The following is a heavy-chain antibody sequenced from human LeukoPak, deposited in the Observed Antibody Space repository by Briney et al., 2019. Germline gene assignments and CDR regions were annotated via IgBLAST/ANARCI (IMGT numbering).Heavy chain of an antibody. CDR1: GYTFTSYA. J-gene: IGHJ4*02. V-gene: IGHV1-3*03. CDR3: ARESVDALNKQWLVTGRYYFDY. D-gene: IGHD6-19*01. Sequence: GASVKVSCKASGYTFTSYAMHWVRQAPVQRLEWMGWINAGNGNTKYSQEFQGRVTITRDTSASTAYMELSSLRSEDMAVYYCARESVDALNKQWLVTGRYYFDYWGQGTLVTVSS. CDR2: INAGNGNT.